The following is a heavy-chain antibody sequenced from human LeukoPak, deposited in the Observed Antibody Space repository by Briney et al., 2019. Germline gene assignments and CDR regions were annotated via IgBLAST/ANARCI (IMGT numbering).Heavy chain of an antibody. D-gene: IGHD1-26*01. CDR3: ARESVKFSGTFDY. J-gene: IGHJ4*02. CDR1: GYTFTSHD. Sequence: ASVNVSCKASGYTFTSHDIVWVRQATGQGLEWMGWMNPYSASTVYAQMFQDRVTMTSDTSISTAYMELSSLRSEDTAVYFCARESVKFSGTFDYWGQGTLVTVSS. CDR2: MNPYSAST. V-gene: IGHV1-8*01.